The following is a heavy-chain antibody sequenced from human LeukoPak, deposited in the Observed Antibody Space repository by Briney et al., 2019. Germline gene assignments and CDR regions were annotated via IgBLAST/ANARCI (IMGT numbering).Heavy chain of an antibody. CDR1: GFTFSSYA. CDR3: AKDPRYYYDSSRHYGMDV. V-gene: IGHV3-23*01. D-gene: IGHD3-22*01. Sequence: SGGSLRLSCAASGFTFSSYAMSWVRQAPGKGLEWVSAISGSGGSTYYADSVKGGFTISRDSSKNTLYLQMNSLRAEDTAVYYCAKDPRYYYDSSRHYGMDVWGQGTTVTVSS. J-gene: IGHJ6*02. CDR2: ISGSGGST.